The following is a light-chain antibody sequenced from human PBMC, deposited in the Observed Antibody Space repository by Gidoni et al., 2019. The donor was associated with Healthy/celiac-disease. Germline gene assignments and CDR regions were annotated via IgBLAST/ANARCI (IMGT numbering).Light chain of an antibody. V-gene: IGLV3-19*01. Sequence: SSELTQDPALSVAFGQTVRITCQGDSRRSYYASWYQQKPGQATVLVIYGKNNRPAVIPARCSGSSSGNTASMTVTGAQAEEEADDYCNARDSSGNHRIGVFGGGTKLTVL. CDR3: NARDSSGNHRIGV. CDR2: GKN. CDR1: SRRSYY. J-gene: IGLJ2*01.